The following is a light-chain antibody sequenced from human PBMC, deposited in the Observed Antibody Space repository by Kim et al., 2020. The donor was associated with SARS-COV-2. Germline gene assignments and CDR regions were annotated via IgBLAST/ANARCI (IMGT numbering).Light chain of an antibody. CDR1: SSNIGNNY. CDR3: GTWDSSLSVVV. J-gene: IGLJ2*01. Sequence: GQKGTISCSGSSSNIGNNYVSWYQQLPGTAPKLLIYDNNKRPSGIPDRFSGSKSGTSATLGITGLQTGDEADYYCGTWDSSLSVVVFGGGTKLTVL. V-gene: IGLV1-51*01. CDR2: DNN.